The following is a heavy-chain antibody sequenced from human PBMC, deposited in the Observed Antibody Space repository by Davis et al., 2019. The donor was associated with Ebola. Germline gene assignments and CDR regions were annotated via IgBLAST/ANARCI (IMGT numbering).Heavy chain of an antibody. CDR3: AREVGETKLDQ. CDR2: VNPSVDIR. Sequence: ASVKVSCKATGYTFTSYFIHWVRQAPGQGLEWMGIVNPSVDIRTYAQKFQGRVTLTADESTSTAYMELTNLRSDDTAVYYCAREVGETKLDQWGQGTLVTVSS. J-gene: IGHJ4*02. V-gene: IGHV1-46*01. CDR1: GYTFTSYF. D-gene: IGHD1-26*01.